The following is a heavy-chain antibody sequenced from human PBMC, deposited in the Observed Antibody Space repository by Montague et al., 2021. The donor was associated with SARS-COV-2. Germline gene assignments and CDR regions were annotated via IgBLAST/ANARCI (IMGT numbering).Heavy chain of an antibody. V-gene: IGHV4-38-2*02. CDR3: ARDRTFRDGYLDAFEI. CDR2: IYHSGTT. D-gene: IGHD5-24*01. Sequence: SETLSLTCTVSGYSISSGYYWGWIRKFPGKGLEWIGSIYHSGTTYYNQSLKSRVTISVDTSKNQFSLKMYSVTAADTAQFYCARDRTFRDGYLDAFEIWGQGTMVTVSS. J-gene: IGHJ3*02. CDR1: GYSISSGYY.